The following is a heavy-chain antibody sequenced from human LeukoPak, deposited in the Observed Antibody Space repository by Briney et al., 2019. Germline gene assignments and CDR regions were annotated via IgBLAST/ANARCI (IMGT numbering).Heavy chain of an antibody. D-gene: IGHD3-22*01. CDR2: IWYDGSNK. V-gene: IGHV3-33*01. J-gene: IGHJ4*02. Sequence: GGSLRLSCAASGFTFSSYGMHWVRQAPGKGLEWVAVIWYDGSNKYYADSVKGRFTISRDNSKNTLYLQMNSLRAEDTAVYYCARDPHPYYDSSGYYFPAFDYWGQGTLVTVSS. CDR3: ARDPHPYYDSSGYYFPAFDY. CDR1: GFTFSSYG.